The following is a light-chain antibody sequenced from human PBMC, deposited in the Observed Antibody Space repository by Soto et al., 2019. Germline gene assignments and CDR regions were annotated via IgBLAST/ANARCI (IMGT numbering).Light chain of an antibody. CDR1: SSNIGADYD. V-gene: IGLV1-40*01. J-gene: IGLJ3*02. CDR2: GNS. Sequence: QSALTQPPSVSGAPGQRVTIFCTGSSSNIGADYDVHWYQQLPGTAPKLLIYGNSNRPSGVPDRFSGSKSGTSASLAITGLQAEDETDYYCQSYDSSLSGWVFGGGTKVTVL. CDR3: QSYDSSLSGWV.